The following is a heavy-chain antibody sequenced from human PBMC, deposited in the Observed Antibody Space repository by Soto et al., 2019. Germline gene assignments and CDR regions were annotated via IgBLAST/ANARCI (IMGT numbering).Heavy chain of an antibody. V-gene: IGHV1-69*02. J-gene: IGHJ4*02. D-gene: IGHD3-16*01. Sequence: QVQLVQSGAEFKKPGSSVKLSCRASGGTFSSYTLNWVRQAPGQGLQWMGKIVPLVDIANYEQKLQGRVTITADNSTNTVSMELNSLISEDTAVYYCARSRGFATRFASFDLWGPGTLVTVSS. CDR1: GGTFSSYT. CDR2: IVPLVDIA. CDR3: ARSRGFATRFASFDL.